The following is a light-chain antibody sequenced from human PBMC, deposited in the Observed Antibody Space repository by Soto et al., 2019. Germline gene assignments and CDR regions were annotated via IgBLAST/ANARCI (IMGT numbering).Light chain of an antibody. CDR1: SSDVGGYNF. J-gene: IGLJ2*01. CDR3: CSYAGRSTWI. V-gene: IGLV2-23*01. Sequence: QSALTQPASVSGSPGQSITISCTGTSSDVGGYNFVSWYQQYPGKAPKLVIYADTVRPSGTSNRFSGSKSGLTASLTISQLQTEDEADYYCCSYAGRSTWIFGGGTKVTVL. CDR2: ADT.